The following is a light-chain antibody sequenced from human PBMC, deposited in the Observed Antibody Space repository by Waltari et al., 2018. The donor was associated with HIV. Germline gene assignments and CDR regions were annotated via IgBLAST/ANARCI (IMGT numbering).Light chain of an antibody. J-gene: IGLJ1*01. Sequence: QSTLTQPASVTGSPGQSINITCNGNSTDVRNIKLIYWYQQYPGKAPKLLIYEVTKRPSGASNRFSASKSGNTASLTISGLRAEDEADYYCYSYSDTSSSYVFGTGTKVTVL. CDR1: STDVRNIKL. CDR3: YSYSDTSSSYV. V-gene: IGLV2-23*02. CDR2: EVT.